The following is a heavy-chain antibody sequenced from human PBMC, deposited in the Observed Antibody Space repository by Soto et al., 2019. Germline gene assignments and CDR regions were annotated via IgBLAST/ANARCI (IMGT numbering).Heavy chain of an antibody. V-gene: IGHV3-74*01. CDR3: ARGVEVVPAAIDY. CDR1: GFTFSSYW. CDR2: INSDGSST. D-gene: IGHD2-2*01. Sequence: GSLRLSCAASGFTFSSYWMHCVRQAPGKGLVWVSRINSDGSSTSYADSVKGRFTISRDNAKNTLYLQMNSLRAEDTAVYYCARGVEVVPAAIDYWGQGTLVTVSS. J-gene: IGHJ4*02.